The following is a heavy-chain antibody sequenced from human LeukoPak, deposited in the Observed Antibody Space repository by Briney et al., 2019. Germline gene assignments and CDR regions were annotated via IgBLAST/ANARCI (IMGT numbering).Heavy chain of an antibody. D-gene: IGHD2/OR15-2a*01. J-gene: IGHJ4*02. CDR3: AKGSSGARLYYFDY. CDR1: GFTFSIYA. Sequence: GGSLRLSCTASGFTFSIYAMSWVHQAPGKGLEWVSAINDGGSSTYHADSVKGRFTISRDNSKNTLSLQVNSLRVEDTAVYYCAKGSSGARLYYFDYWGQGTLVTVSS. CDR2: INDGGSST. V-gene: IGHV3-23*01.